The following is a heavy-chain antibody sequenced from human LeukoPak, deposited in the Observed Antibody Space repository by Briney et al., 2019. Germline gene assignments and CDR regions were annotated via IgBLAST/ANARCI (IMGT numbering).Heavy chain of an antibody. CDR2: IYSGGST. Sequence: GGSLRLSCAASGFTVSSNYMSWVRQAPGKGLEWVSVIYSGGSTYYADSVKGRFTISRDNSKNMLYLQMNSLRAEDTAVYYCAKDSIVVVAARGTIDYWGQGTLVTVSS. J-gene: IGHJ4*02. V-gene: IGHV3-53*01. D-gene: IGHD2-15*01. CDR1: GFTVSSNY. CDR3: AKDSIVVVAARGTIDY.